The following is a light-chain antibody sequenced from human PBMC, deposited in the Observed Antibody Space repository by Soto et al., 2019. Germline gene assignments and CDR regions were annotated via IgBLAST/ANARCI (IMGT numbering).Light chain of an antibody. CDR2: GAS. Sequence: EIVLTQSPGTLSLSPGESATLSCRASQSVSSSYLAWYKQTPGQAPRLLIYGASSRATGIPDRFSGSGSGTDFTLTISRLEPEDFAVYYCQQYGSSPWTFGQGTKVDIK. CDR3: QQYGSSPWT. J-gene: IGKJ1*01. CDR1: QSVSSSY. V-gene: IGKV3-20*01.